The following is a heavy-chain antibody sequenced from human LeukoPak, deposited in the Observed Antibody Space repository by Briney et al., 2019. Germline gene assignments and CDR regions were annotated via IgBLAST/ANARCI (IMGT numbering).Heavy chain of an antibody. CDR2: VYYSGTT. CDR1: GGSISSYY. J-gene: IGHJ4*02. D-gene: IGHD1-26*01. V-gene: IGHV4-59*01. CDR3: ARSSGAYRSFDY. Sequence: SETLSLTCTVAGGSISSYYWSWIRQPPGKGLEWIGYVYYSGTTDYNPSLKSRVTISVDTSNNQFSLRVSSVTAADTAVYYCARSSGAYRSFDYWGQGTLVPVSS.